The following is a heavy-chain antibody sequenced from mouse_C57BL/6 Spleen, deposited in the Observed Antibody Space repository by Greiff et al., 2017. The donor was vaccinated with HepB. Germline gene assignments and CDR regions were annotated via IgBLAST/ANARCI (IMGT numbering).Heavy chain of an antibody. CDR1: GFTFTDYY. D-gene: IGHD2-4*01. CDR2: IRNKANGYTT. CDR3: ARSYYDYDGPLYYFDY. Sequence: EVQGVESGGGLVQPGGSLSLSCAASGFTFTDYYMSWVRQPPGKALEWLGFIRNKANGYTTEYSASVKGRFTISRDNSQIILYLQMSALRAEDSATYYCARSYYDYDGPLYYFDYWGQGTTRTVSS. V-gene: IGHV7-3*01. J-gene: IGHJ2*01.